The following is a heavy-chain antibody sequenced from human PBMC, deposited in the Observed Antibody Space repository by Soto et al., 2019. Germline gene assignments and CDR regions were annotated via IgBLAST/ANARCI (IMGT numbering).Heavy chain of an antibody. CDR3: ARVLLIYDFWSGYSEPDAFDI. D-gene: IGHD3-3*01. V-gene: IGHV4-30-4*01. J-gene: IGHJ3*02. CDR2: IYYSGST. CDR1: GGSISSGDYY. Sequence: SETLSLTCTVSGGSISSGDYYWSWIRQPPGKGLEWIGYIYYSGSTYYNPSLKSRVTISVDTSKNQFSLKLSSVTAADTAVYYCARVLLIYDFWSGYSEPDAFDIWGQGXMVTVSS.